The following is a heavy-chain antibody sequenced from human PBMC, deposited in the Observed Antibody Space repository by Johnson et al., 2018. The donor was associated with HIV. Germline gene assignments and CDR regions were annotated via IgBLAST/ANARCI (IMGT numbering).Heavy chain of an antibody. CDR2: ISYDGSNK. CDR1: GFTFSTYA. CDR3: ARAWRDGTTYRRAFDI. D-gene: IGHD1-7*01. Sequence: QVQLVESGGGVVQPGRSLRLSCAASGFTFSTYAMHWVRQAPGKGLEWVAVISYDGSNKYYADSVKGRFTISRDNSKNTLYLQMNSRRAEDTAVYYCARAWRDGTTYRRAFDIWGQGTMVTVSS. J-gene: IGHJ3*02. V-gene: IGHV3-30-3*01.